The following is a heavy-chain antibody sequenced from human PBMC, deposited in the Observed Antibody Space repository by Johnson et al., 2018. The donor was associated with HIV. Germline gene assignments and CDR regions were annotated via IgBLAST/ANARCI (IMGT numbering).Heavy chain of an antibody. CDR1: GFTFSSYG. CDR3: ARDQAGTTDDAFDI. V-gene: IGHV3-30*19. J-gene: IGHJ3*02. CDR2: ISYDGSNK. D-gene: IGHD1-7*01. Sequence: QMQLVESGGGAVQPGRSLRLSCAASGFTFSSYGMHWVRQAPGKGLEWVAVISYDGSNKYYADSVKGRFTISRDNSKNPLYLQLNSLRAEDTAVYYCARDQAGTTDDAFDIWGQGTMVTVSS.